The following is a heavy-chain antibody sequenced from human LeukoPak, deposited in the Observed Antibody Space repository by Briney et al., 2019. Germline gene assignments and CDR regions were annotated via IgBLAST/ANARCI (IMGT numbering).Heavy chain of an antibody. Sequence: GGSLRLSCAASGFTFSSYWMSWVRQAPGKGLEWVANIKQDGSEKYYVDSVKGRFTISRDNAKNSLYLQLNSLRPEDTAMYYCAREGVQTTVDAFDIWGLGTMVIVSS. V-gene: IGHV3-7*01. D-gene: IGHD4-17*01. CDR1: GFTFSSYW. CDR3: AREGVQTTVDAFDI. CDR2: IKQDGSEK. J-gene: IGHJ3*02.